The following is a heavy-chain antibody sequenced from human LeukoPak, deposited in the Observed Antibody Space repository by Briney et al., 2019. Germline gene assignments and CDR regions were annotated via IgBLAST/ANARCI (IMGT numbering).Heavy chain of an antibody. D-gene: IGHD4-17*01. CDR1: GYAFTGYY. CDR3: ARDRHDYGGNPYYYYGMDV. J-gene: IGHJ6*02. CDR2: INPNSGGT. V-gene: IGHV1-2*02. Sequence: ASVKVSCKASGYAFTGYYMHWVRQAPGQGLGWMGWINPNSGGTNYAQKLQGRVTMTRDTSISTAYMELSRLRSDDTAVYYCARDRHDYGGNPYYYYGMDVWGQGTTVTVSS.